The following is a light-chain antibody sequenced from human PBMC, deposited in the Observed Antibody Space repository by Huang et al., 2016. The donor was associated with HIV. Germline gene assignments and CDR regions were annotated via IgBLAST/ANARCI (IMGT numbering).Light chain of an antibody. CDR3: QQYNNWPLT. CDR2: GAS. V-gene: IGKV3-15*01. J-gene: IGKJ4*01. Sequence: EIVMTQSPATLSVSPGERATLSCRASQSVSSNLAWYQQKPGQATRLLIYGASPRATGIPATFSGSGSGTEFTLTISSLQSEDFAVYYCQQYNNWPLTFGGGTKVEI. CDR1: QSVSSN.